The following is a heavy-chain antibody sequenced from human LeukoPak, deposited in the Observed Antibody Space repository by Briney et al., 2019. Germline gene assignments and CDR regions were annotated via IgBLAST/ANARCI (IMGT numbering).Heavy chain of an antibody. CDR3: AKGSYYDSSGSFYFDY. V-gene: IGHV3-23*01. D-gene: IGHD3-22*01. CDR2: ISGSGDNT. CDR1: GFTFSSYA. Sequence: GSLRLSCAASGFTFSSYAMSWVRQAPGKGLEWVSGISGSGDNTYYADSVKGRFPISRDNSKNTLYVQVNSLGTEDTAAYYCAKGSYYDSSGSFYFDYWGQGTLVTVSS. J-gene: IGHJ4*02.